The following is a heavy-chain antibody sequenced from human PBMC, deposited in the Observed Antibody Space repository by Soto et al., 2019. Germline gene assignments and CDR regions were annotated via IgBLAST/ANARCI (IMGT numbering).Heavy chain of an antibody. CDR1: GGTFSSYA. D-gene: IGHD2-15*01. J-gene: IGHJ6*02. Sequence: GASVKVSCKASGGTFSSYAISWVRQAPGQGLEWMGGIIPIFGTANYAQKFQGRVTITADESTSTAYMVLSSLRSEDTAVYYCARDRVVVVAATQKGNYYYGMDVWGQGTTVTVSS. V-gene: IGHV1-69*13. CDR3: ARDRVVVVAATQKGNYYYGMDV. CDR2: IIPIFGTA.